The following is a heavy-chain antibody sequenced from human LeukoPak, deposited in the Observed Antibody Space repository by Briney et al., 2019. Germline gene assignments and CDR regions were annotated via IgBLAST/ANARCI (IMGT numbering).Heavy chain of an antibody. D-gene: IGHD6-19*01. CDR2: IPYDGSNK. J-gene: IGHJ4*02. Sequence: GGSLRLSCAASGFTFSSYAMHWVRQAPGKGLEWVAVIPYDGSNKYYADSVKGRFTISRDNSKNTLYLQMNSLRAEDTAVYYCARETTVAGPGYFDYWGQETLVTVSS. CDR1: GFTFSSYA. V-gene: IGHV3-30-3*01. CDR3: ARETTVAGPGYFDY.